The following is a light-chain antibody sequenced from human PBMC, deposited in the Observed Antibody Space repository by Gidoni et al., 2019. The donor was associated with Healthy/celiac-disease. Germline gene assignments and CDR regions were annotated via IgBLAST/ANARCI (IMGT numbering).Light chain of an antibody. V-gene: IGKV2-28*01. Sequence: DIVMTQSPLSLPVTPGEPASISCRSSQSLPHSNGYNYLDWYLQKPGQSPQLLIYLGSNRASGVPDRFSGSGSGTDFTLKISRVEAEDVGVYYCMQALQTRTCGQGTKVEIK. J-gene: IGKJ1*01. CDR1: QSLPHSNGYNY. CDR2: LGS. CDR3: MQALQTRT.